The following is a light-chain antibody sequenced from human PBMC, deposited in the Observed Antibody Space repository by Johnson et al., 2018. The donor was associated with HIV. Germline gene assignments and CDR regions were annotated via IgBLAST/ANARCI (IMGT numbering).Light chain of an antibody. CDR1: SSNIRNNY. Sequence: QSVLTQPPSVSAAPGQKVTISCSGSSSNIRNNYVSWYQQLPGTAPKLFIYESNKRPSGIPDRFSGSKSNTSATLGITGLQTGDEADYYCGTWDSSLSTGVFGTGTKVTVL. J-gene: IGLJ1*01. CDR2: ESN. V-gene: IGLV1-51*02. CDR3: GTWDSSLSTGV.